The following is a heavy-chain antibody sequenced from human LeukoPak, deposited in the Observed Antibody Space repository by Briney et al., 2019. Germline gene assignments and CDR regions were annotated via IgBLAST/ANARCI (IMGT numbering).Heavy chain of an antibody. J-gene: IGHJ4*02. D-gene: IGHD2-15*01. V-gene: IGHV4-59*01. CDR2: IYYSGST. CDR3: ARQDYCSGGSCYDY. CDR1: GGSISSYY. Sequence: SETLSLTCTVSGGSISSYYWSWIRQPPGKGLEWIGYIYYSGSTNYSPSLKSRVTISVDTSKNQFSLKLSSVTAADTAVYYCARQDYCSGGSCYDYWGQGTLVTVSS.